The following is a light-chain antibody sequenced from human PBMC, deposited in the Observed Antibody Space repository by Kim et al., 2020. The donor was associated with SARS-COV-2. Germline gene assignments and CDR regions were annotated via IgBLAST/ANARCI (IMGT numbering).Light chain of an antibody. CDR1: NIGSKN. J-gene: IGLJ2*01. Sequence: SYELTQPLSVSVALGQTARITCGGNNIGSKNVHWYQQKPGQAPVLVIYRDSNRPSGIPERFSGSNSGNTATLTISRAQAGDEADYYCQVWDSSTGGVFGGGTTLTVL. V-gene: IGLV3-9*01. CDR2: RDS. CDR3: QVWDSSTGGV.